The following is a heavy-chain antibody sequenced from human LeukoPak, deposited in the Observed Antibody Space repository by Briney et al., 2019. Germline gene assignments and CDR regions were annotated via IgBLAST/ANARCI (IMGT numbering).Heavy chain of an antibody. J-gene: IGHJ6*02. Sequence: GGSLRLSCAATGFALSSHWMTWVRQVPGRGPEWVANVNRDGSETYYLDSVKGRFTISKDNAKNSLYLQMNSLRAEDTALYHCARNDGMDVWGQGTTVIVSS. CDR3: ARNDGMDV. CDR2: VNRDGSET. CDR1: GFALSSHW. V-gene: IGHV3-7*03. D-gene: IGHD3-16*01.